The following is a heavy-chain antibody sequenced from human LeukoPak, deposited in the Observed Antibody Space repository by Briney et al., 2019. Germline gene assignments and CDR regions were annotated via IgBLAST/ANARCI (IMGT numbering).Heavy chain of an antibody. CDR2: ISWNRGSI. J-gene: IGHJ4*02. CDR1: GFTFDDYA. Sequence: GGSLRLSCAASGFTFDDYAMHWVRQAPGKGLEWVSGISWNRGSIGYADSVKGRFTISRDNAKNSLYLQMYSLRAEDMALYYCAKGGITMIVGGFDYWGQGTLVTVSS. V-gene: IGHV3-9*03. CDR3: AKGGITMIVGGFDY. D-gene: IGHD3-22*01.